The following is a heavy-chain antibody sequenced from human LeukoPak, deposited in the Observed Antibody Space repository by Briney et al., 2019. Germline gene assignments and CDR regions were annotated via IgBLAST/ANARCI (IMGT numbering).Heavy chain of an antibody. CDR3: ARGLWDDCPKYNWFDT. D-gene: IGHD2-21*02. V-gene: IGHV1-2*02. Sequence: ASVKLSCTASGYTFTGYYMHWVRQAPGQGLEWMGWINPNSGGTNYAQKFQGRVTMTRDTSISTAYMELSRPRSDDTSVYYCARGLWDDCPKYNWFDTWGARDLVTVSS. CDR1: GYTFTGYY. CDR2: INPNSGGT. J-gene: IGHJ5*02.